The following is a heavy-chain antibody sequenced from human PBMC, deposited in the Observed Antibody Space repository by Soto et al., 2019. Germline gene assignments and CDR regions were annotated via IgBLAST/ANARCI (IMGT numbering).Heavy chain of an antibody. Sequence: XXSLRLACAASGFSFSDYGMHWVPQAPGKGLEWVAVISSDESSKYYADSVKGRFTISRDNSKNTLYLQMNSLRPEDTAVYYCAKEGGNSYYYYGMDVWGQGTTVTVSS. CDR1: GFSFSDYG. D-gene: IGHD2-21*02. CDR2: ISSDESSK. CDR3: AKEGGNSYYYYGMDV. J-gene: IGHJ6*02. V-gene: IGHV3-30*18.